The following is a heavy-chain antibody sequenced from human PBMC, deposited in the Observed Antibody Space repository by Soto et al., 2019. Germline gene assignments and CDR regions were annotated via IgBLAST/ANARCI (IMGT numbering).Heavy chain of an antibody. V-gene: IGHV4-31*03. CDR3: ARDRHNNFFDP. CDR1: GASMSSGGYY. Sequence: QVQLQESGPGRVKPSQTLSLTCTVSGASMSSGGYYWTWIRQSPGKGLEWIGYIYYSGSTYYNPSLESRVASSLDTSRSQFSLTLQSVTAADTAIYYCARDRHNNFFDPWGQGTLVTVSS. D-gene: IGHD6-6*01. J-gene: IGHJ5*02. CDR2: IYYSGST.